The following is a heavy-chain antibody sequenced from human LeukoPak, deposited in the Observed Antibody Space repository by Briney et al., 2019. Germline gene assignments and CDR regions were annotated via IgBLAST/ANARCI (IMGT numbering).Heavy chain of an antibody. CDR3: AKDRGSSGWNGLDY. Sequence: GGSLRLSCAASGFPFSSSWMNWVRQAPGRGLEWVANIKQDGSEKYYVDSVTGRFTISRDNSKNTLYLQMISLRAEDTAVYYCAKDRGSSGWNGLDYWGQGTLVTVSS. J-gene: IGHJ4*02. CDR2: IKQDGSEK. CDR1: GFPFSSSW. D-gene: IGHD6-19*01. V-gene: IGHV3-7*03.